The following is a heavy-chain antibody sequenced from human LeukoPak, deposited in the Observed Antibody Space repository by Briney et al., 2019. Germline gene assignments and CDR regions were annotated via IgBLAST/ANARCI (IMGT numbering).Heavy chain of an antibody. CDR3: ARALGYCSGGSCTRGYNWFDP. CDR2: IYYGGST. Sequence: RPSETLSLTCTVSGGSISSSDYYWGWIRQPPGKGLEWIGSIYYGGSTYYNPSLKSRVTISVDTSKNQFSLKLSFVTTADTAVYYCARALGYCSGGSCTRGYNWFDPWGQGTLVTVPS. V-gene: IGHV4-39*01. J-gene: IGHJ5*02. CDR1: GGSISSSDYY. D-gene: IGHD2-15*01.